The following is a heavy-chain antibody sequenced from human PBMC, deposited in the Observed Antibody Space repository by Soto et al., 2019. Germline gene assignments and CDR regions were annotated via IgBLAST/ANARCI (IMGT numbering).Heavy chain of an antibody. CDR3: ARARYNWNF. Sequence: SETLSLTCTVSGGSMDTYYWTWIRQPPGKGLEWIGYIYSSGSTNYNPSLKSRVTISVDTSKNQSFLNLRSVTAADTATYYCARARYNWNFWGQGALVTVSS. J-gene: IGHJ4*02. CDR2: IYSSGST. CDR1: GGSMDTYY. D-gene: IGHD1-20*01. V-gene: IGHV4-59*01.